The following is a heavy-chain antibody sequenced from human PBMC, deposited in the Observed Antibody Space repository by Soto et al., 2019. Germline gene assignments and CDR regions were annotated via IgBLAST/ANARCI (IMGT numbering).Heavy chain of an antibody. CDR3: TTDQDRFGSGSYLLDY. J-gene: IGHJ4*02. V-gene: IGHV3-15*07. CDR1: GFTFSNAW. D-gene: IGHD3-10*01. CDR2: IKSKTDGGTT. Sequence: PGGSLRLSCAASGFTFSNAWMNWVRQAPGKGLEWVGRIKSKTDGGTTDYAAPVKGRFTISRDDSKTTLYLQMNSLKTEDTAVYYCTTDQDRFGSGSYLLDYWGQGTLVTVSS.